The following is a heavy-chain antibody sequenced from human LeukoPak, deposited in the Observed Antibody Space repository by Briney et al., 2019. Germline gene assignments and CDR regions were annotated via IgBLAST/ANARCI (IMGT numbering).Heavy chain of an antibody. V-gene: IGHV3-30*02. Sequence: PGGSLRLSCAASGFTFSSYGMHWVRQAPGKGLEWVAFIRYDGSNKYYADSVKGRFTVSRDNAKNSLYLQMNSLRAENTAMFYCVRGLGWYFDLWGHGTLVTVSS. CDR1: GFTFSSYG. CDR3: VRGLGWYFDL. J-gene: IGHJ2*01. D-gene: IGHD7-27*01. CDR2: IRYDGSNK.